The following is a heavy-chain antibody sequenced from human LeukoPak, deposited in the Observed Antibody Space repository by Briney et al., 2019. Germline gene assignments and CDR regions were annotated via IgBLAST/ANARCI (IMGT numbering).Heavy chain of an antibody. V-gene: IGHV3-66*01. Sequence: GGSLRLSCAAPGFSVRSNYMSWVRQAPGKGLEWVAVIYSGGRTNYADSVKGRFTISSDDSKDTLYLQMNSLRAEDTAVYYCARDRPLYGSGNYVWGQGTTVTVSS. CDR2: IYSGGRT. J-gene: IGHJ6*02. CDR1: GFSVRSNY. D-gene: IGHD3-10*01. CDR3: ARDRPLYGSGNYV.